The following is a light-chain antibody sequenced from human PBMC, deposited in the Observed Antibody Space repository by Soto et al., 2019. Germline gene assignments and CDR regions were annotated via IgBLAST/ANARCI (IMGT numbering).Light chain of an antibody. CDR1: QSVSRSF. V-gene: IGKV3-20*01. CDR3: QQYGSSPWT. J-gene: IGKJ1*01. CDR2: GAS. Sequence: EIVLTQSPGTLSLSPGERATLSCRASQSVSRSFLAWYQQIPGQAPRLLIHGASTRATGIPDRFSGSGSGTDFSLTITRLGPEDFAVYYCQQYGSSPWTFGQGTKVEIK.